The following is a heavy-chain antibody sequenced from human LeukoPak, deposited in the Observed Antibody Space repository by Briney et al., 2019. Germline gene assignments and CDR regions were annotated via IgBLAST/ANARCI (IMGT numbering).Heavy chain of an antibody. J-gene: IGHJ3*02. CDR2: ISSSSSTI. CDR3: ARVGVTYYYDSSGSLSGAFDI. CDR1: GFTFSSYS. D-gene: IGHD3-22*01. V-gene: IGHV3-48*04. Sequence: GGSLRLSCAASGFTFSSYSMNWVRQAPGKGLELVSYISSSSSTIYYADSVKGRFTISRDNAKNSLYLQMNSLRAEDTAVYYCARVGVTYYYDSSGSLSGAFDIWGQGTMVTVSS.